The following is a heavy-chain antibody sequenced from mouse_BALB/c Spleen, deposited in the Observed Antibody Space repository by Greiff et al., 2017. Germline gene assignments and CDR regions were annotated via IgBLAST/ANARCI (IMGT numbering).Heavy chain of an antibody. D-gene: IGHD2-14*01. J-gene: IGHJ3*01. V-gene: IGHV5-12-1*01. CDR1: GFAFSSYD. Sequence: EVHLVESGGGLVKPGGSLKLSCAASGFAFSSYDMSWVRQTPEKRLEWVAYISSGGGSTYYPDTVKGRFTISRDNAKNTLYLQMSSLKSEDTAMYYCARQGVRPFAYWGQGTLVTVSA. CDR2: ISSGGGST. CDR3: ARQGVRPFAY.